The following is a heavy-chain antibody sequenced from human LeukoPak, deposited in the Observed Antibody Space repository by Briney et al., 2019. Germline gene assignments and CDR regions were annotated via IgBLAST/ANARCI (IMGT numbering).Heavy chain of an antibody. D-gene: IGHD1-26*01. V-gene: IGHV4-59*01. Sequence: PSETLSLTCTVSGDSISGYYWSWIRQPPGKGLEWIGNIYHSGSTNYSPSLKSRVTISVDTSKNQFSLKLSSVTAADTAVHYCARSYSGIPYYFDYWGQGTLVTVSS. CDR2: IYHSGST. CDR1: GDSISGYY. CDR3: ARSYSGIPYYFDY. J-gene: IGHJ4*02.